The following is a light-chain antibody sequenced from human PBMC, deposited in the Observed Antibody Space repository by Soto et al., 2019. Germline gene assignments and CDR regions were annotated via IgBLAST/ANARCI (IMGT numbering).Light chain of an antibody. V-gene: IGLV6-57*04. CDR2: ENN. CDR3: QSYDSDFVV. J-gene: IGLJ2*01. Sequence: FMLTQPHSVSESPGKTLSISCTRSSGSIANNYVQWYQQRPGSAPTTVIYENNQRLSGVPDRFSGSTDGSSNSASLTISGLQTEDEADYYCQSYDSDFVVFGGWTKLTVL. CDR1: SGSIANNY.